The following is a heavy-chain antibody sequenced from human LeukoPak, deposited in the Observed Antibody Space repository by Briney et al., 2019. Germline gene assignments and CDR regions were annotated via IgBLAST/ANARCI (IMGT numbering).Heavy chain of an antibody. D-gene: IGHD2-15*01. J-gene: IGHJ4*02. CDR1: GRSISSDY. CDR2: IYYIGST. V-gene: IGHV4-59*01. Sequence: SETLSLTCTVSGRSISSDYGRWIRQPPGRGLEWLGYIYYIGSTNYNPSLKSRITISVDTSKSHFSLKLSSVTAADTAVYYCARVVEATGSSDYWGQGTLVTVSS. CDR3: ARVVEATGSSDY.